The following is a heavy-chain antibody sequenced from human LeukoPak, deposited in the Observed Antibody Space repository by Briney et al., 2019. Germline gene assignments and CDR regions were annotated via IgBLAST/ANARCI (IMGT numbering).Heavy chain of an antibody. D-gene: IGHD6-19*01. CDR2: ISRSSNTM. CDR1: GFTFSSYS. Sequence: TGGSLRLSCAASGFTFSSYSMHWVRQAPGKGLEWVSYISRSSNTMYYADSVKGRFTSSRDNAKNSLYLRMNSLRDEDTAVYYCATHPVGEWLVLAYWGDGTLVTVSS. CDR3: ATHPVGEWLVLAY. J-gene: IGHJ4*01. V-gene: IGHV3-48*02.